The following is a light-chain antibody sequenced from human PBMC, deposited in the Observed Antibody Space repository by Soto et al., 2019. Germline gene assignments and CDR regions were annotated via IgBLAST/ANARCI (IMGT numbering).Light chain of an antibody. J-gene: IGLJ3*02. V-gene: IGLV6-57*02. Sequence: NFMLTQPHSVSDSPGKTVTISCTGSGGSIASNYVQWYQQRPGSAPTIVIFEDNQRPSGVPDRFSGSIDTSSNSASLTISGLKTEDEAAYYCQSYDSDSQGVFGGGTKLTVL. CDR2: EDN. CDR3: QSYDSDSQGV. CDR1: GGSIASNY.